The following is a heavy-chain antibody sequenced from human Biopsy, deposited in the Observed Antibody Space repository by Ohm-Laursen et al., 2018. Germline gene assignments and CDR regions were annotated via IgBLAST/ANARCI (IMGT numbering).Heavy chain of an antibody. CDR1: GGPSSNYA. V-gene: IGHV1-69*04. CDR3: AADADGYYTEFDY. D-gene: IGHD3-3*01. Sequence: SPVKVSCKASGGPSSNYAFSWVRQAPGQGLEWVGRIVPVLGHLNYAQRFQGRVSITADKSTSYVFMELSRLTSGDTAVYYCAADADGYYTEFDYWGPGTLVTVSS. CDR2: IVPVLGHL. J-gene: IGHJ4*02.